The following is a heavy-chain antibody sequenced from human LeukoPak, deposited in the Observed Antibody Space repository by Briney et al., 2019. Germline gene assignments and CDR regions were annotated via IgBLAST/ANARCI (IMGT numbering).Heavy chain of an antibody. V-gene: IGHV4-59*01. CDR1: GGSISNYY. J-gene: IGHJ4*02. CDR2: TFYSGNA. CDR3: ARGLNRNDYGDYGY. D-gene: IGHD4-17*01. Sequence: PSETLSLTCTVSGGSISNYYWYWMRQPPGKGLEWVGYTFYSGNAKYNPSLKSRVTISVDTSKNQFSLKLNSVTAADTAVYYCARGLNRNDYGDYGYWGQGTLVTVS.